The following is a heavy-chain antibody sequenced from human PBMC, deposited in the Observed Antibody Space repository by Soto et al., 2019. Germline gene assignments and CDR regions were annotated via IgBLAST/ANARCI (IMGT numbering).Heavy chain of an antibody. CDR1: IGSISSSHW. Sequence: QVQLHESGPGLVKPSGTLSLTCAVSIGSISSSHWWSWVRQPPGKGLEWIGEVSQSGNTNYNPSLKSRVTISVDKSKNQFFLNLNSVTAADTAMYYCAGRDYIWGRPFWGQGTMVTVSS. J-gene: IGHJ3*01. CDR2: VSQSGNT. D-gene: IGHD3-16*01. CDR3: AGRDYIWGRPF. V-gene: IGHV4-4*02.